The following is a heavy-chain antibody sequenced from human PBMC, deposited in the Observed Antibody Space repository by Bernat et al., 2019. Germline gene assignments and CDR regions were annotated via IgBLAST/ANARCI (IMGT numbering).Heavy chain of an antibody. CDR1: GFTFSSYG. CDR2: IWYDGSNK. Sequence: QVQLVESGGGVVQPGRSLRLSCAASGFTFSSYGMHWVRQAPGKGLEWVAVIWYDGSNKYYADSVKGRFTISRDNSKNTLYLQMNSLRAEDTAVYYCARDRGYCSGGSCTWFDPWGQGTLVTVSS. CDR3: ARDRGYCSGGSCTWFDP. V-gene: IGHV3-33*01. D-gene: IGHD2-15*01. J-gene: IGHJ5*02.